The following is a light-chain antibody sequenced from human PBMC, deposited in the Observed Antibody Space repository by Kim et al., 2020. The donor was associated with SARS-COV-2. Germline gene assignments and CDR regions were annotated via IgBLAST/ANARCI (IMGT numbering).Light chain of an antibody. Sequence: ASVTLTCTMSSGNRTYAGAWHQQQPEKGPRYLMEVNSDGSHARGDGIPDRCSGSSAGTERYITISGLQSDDEADYDCQTWGAGGRVFGGGTQLTVL. V-gene: IGLV4-69*01. CDR2: VNSDGSH. J-gene: IGLJ3*02. CDR3: QTWGAGGRV. CDR1: SGNRTYA.